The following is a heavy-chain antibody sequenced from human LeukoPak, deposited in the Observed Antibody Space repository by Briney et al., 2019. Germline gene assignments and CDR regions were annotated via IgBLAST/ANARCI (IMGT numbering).Heavy chain of an antibody. CDR2: IYYSGTT. D-gene: IGHD5-12*01. Sequence: SETLSLTCTVSGDSISSSNYYWTWIRQLPGKGLEWIGYIYYSGTTYYNPSLESRVTILVDTSRNQFSLRLSSVTAADTAVYYCARDYSGYDFLDYWGQGTLVTVSS. CDR3: ARDYSGYDFLDY. V-gene: IGHV4-31*03. CDR1: GDSISSSNYY. J-gene: IGHJ4*02.